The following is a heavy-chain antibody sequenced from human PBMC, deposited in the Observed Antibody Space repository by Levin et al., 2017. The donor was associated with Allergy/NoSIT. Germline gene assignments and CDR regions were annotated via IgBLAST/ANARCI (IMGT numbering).Heavy chain of an antibody. CDR1: GFTFSSYG. CDR3: ARTPGYCSGGSCYVYYGMDV. V-gene: IGHV3-33*01. J-gene: IGHJ6*02. CDR2: IWYDGSNK. D-gene: IGHD2-15*01. Sequence: SGGSLRLSCAASGFTFSSYGMHWVRQAPGKGLEWVAVIWYDGSNKYYADSVKGRFTISRDNSKNTLYLQMNSLRAEDTAVYYCARTPGYCSGGSCYVYYGMDVWGQGTTVTVSS.